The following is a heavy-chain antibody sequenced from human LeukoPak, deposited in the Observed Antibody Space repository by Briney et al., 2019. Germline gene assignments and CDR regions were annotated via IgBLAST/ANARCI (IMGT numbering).Heavy chain of an antibody. D-gene: IGHD1-26*01. CDR2: IYSGGST. Sequence: PGGSLRLSCAASGFNVSSNYMSWVRQAPGKGLEWVSVIYSGGSTYYVDSVKGRFTISRHNSKNTLYLQMNSLKPEDTAVYYCARDGDSGGLIAYFDYWGQGTLLTVSS. J-gene: IGHJ4*02. V-gene: IGHV3-53*04. CDR3: ARDGDSGGLIAYFDY. CDR1: GFNVSSNY.